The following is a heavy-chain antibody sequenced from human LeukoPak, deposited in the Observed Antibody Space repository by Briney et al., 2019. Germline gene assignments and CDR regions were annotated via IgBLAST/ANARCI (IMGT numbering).Heavy chain of an antibody. CDR1: GGSISSGDYY. Sequence: SQTLSLTCTVSGGSISSGDYYWSWIRQPPGKGLEWVGYTYYSGSTYYNPSLKNRVSISVDTSKNQFSLNLSSVTAADTAVYYCARPYYYDSRIDPWGQGTLVTVSS. V-gene: IGHV4-30-4*01. J-gene: IGHJ5*02. D-gene: IGHD3-22*01. CDR3: ARPYYYDSRIDP. CDR2: TYYSGST.